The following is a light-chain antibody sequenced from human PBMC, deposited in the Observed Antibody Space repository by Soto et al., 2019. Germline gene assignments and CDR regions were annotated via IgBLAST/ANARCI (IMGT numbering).Light chain of an antibody. CDR1: PIVSGSS. J-gene: IGKJ1*01. CDR2: GAS. Sequence: EIVLTQSPGTLSLSPGERAILSCRASPIVSGSSLAWYQQQPGQAPRRLLYGASSRATGIPDRFSGSGSGTHCTLTISRLEPEDFAVYYCHQYGSSVWTFGQGTKV. V-gene: IGKV3-20*01. CDR3: HQYGSSVWT.